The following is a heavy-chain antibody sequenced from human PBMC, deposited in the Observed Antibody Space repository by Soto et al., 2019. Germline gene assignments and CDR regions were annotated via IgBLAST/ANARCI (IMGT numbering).Heavy chain of an antibody. CDR2: IYYSGST. Sequence: PSETLSLTCTVSGGSISSNYWSWIRQPPGKGLEWMGYIYYSGSTNYNPSLKSRVTISVDTSKNQFSLKVSSVTAADTAVYYCARGRCFDPWGQVTLVTVS. J-gene: IGHJ5*02. CDR1: GGSISSNY. V-gene: IGHV4-59*01. CDR3: ARGRCFDP.